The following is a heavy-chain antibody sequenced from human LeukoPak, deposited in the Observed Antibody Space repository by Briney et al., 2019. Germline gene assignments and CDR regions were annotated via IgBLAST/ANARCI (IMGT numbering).Heavy chain of an antibody. J-gene: IGHJ4*02. D-gene: IGHD1-26*01. CDR1: GGSISSYY. CDR2: IYYSGST. V-gene: IGHV4-59*08. Sequence: SETLSLTCTVSGGSISSYYWSWIRQPPGKGLEWIGYIYYSGSTNYNPSLKSRVTISVDTSKNQFSLKLSSVTAADTAVYYCARVIVGATGLGYWGQGTLVTVSS. CDR3: ARVIVGATGLGY.